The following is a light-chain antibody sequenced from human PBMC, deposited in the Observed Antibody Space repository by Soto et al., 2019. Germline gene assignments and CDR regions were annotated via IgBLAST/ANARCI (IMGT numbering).Light chain of an antibody. Sequence: EIVMTQSPATLSVSPGDRATLSCRASQSIRSYLAWYQQKPGQAPRLLIYSASSRVTGIPARFSGSGSGTEFTLTISSLQSEDFAVYYCQQHNNWPYTFGQGTKLEIK. V-gene: IGKV3-15*01. CDR2: SAS. CDR3: QQHNNWPYT. CDR1: QSIRSY. J-gene: IGKJ2*01.